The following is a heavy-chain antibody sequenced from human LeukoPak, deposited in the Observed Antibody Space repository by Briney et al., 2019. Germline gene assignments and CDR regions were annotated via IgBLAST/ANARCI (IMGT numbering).Heavy chain of an antibody. CDR1: GGSINSSNYY. CDR2: IYYSGST. V-gene: IGHV4-39*01. CDR3: ARHRDSSGWYDFDY. Sequence: SETLSLTCTVSGGSINSSNYYWGRIRQPPGKGLEWILSIYYSGSTYYNPSVKSRVSISVDTSKDQFSLKLGSVTAADTAVYYCARHRDSSGWYDFDYWGQGTLVTVSS. D-gene: IGHD6-19*01. J-gene: IGHJ4*02.